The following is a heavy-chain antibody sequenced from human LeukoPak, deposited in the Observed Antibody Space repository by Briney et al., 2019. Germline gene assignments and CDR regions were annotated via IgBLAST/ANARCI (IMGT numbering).Heavy chain of an antibody. D-gene: IGHD6-19*01. CDR1: GYSINNGYY. CDR3: ARDSRSGWGNWFDP. Sequence: PSETLSLTCTVSGYSINNGYYWGWIRQPPGKGLEWIGSIYHSGSTYYKPSLQSRVTISVDTSKNQFSLKLSSVTAADTAVYYCARDSRSGWGNWFDPWGQGTLVTVSS. V-gene: IGHV4-38-2*02. J-gene: IGHJ5*02. CDR2: IYHSGST.